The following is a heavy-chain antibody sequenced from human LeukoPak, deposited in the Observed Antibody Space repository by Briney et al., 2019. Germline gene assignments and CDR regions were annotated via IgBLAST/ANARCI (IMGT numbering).Heavy chain of an antibody. CDR1: GGSISSGDYY. D-gene: IGHD2-15*01. CDR3: GPYCSGGSCYAP. CDR2: IYYSGST. V-gene: IGHV4-30-4*01. J-gene: IGHJ5*02. Sequence: SQTLSLTCTVSGGSISSGDYYWSWSRQPPGKGLEWIGYIYYSGSTYYNPSLKSRVTISVDTSKNQFSLKLSSVTAADTAVYYCGPYCSGGSCYAPWGQGTLVTVSS.